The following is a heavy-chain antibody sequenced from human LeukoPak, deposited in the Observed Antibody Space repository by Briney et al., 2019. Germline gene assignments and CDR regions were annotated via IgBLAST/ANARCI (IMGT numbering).Heavy chain of an antibody. J-gene: IGHJ3*02. Sequence: ASVKVSCKASGYTFTSYYMHWVRQAPGQGLEWMGIINPSGGSTSYAQKFQGRVTMTRDMSTSTVYMELSSLRSEDTAVYYCARVAEYTYGHGAFDIWGQGTMVTVSS. CDR3: ARVAEYTYGHGAFDI. V-gene: IGHV1-46*01. CDR2: INPSGGST. D-gene: IGHD5-18*01. CDR1: GYTFTSYY.